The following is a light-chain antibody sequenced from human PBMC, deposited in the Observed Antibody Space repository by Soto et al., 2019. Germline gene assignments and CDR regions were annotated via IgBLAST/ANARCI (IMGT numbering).Light chain of an antibody. Sequence: QSALTQPASVSGSPGQSITISCTGTSSDVGGYNYVSWYQQHPGKAPKLMIYDVSYRPSGVSNRFSGSKSGNKAPLTISGLQAEDEADYYCTSYTSSSTLEVFGGGTKLTVL. CDR1: SSDVGGYNY. V-gene: IGLV2-14*01. CDR3: TSYTSSSTLEV. J-gene: IGLJ2*01. CDR2: DVS.